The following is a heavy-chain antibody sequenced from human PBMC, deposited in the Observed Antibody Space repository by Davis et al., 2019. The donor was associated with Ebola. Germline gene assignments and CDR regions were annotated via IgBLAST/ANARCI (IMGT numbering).Heavy chain of an antibody. CDR3: AKVHPPTTVTTGWFDP. J-gene: IGHJ5*02. V-gene: IGHV3-23*01. Sequence: PGGSLRLICAASGFIFSSYAMSWVRQAPGKGLEWVSSISVRSITYHADSVKGRFTISRDNSKNTLYLQMNSLRAEDTAVYYCAKVHPPTTVTTGWFDPWGQGTLVTVAS. CDR2: ISVRSIT. D-gene: IGHD4-17*01. CDR1: GFIFSSYA.